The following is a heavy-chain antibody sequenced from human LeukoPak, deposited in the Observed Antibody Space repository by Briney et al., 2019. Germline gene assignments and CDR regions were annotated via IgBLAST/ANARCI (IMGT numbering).Heavy chain of an antibody. V-gene: IGHV4-39*07. CDR3: ARDLSSSWTFGAFDI. D-gene: IGHD6-13*01. CDR1: GGSISSSSYY. Sequence: PSETLSLTCTVSGGSISSSSYYWGWIRQPPGKVLEWIGSIYYSGSTYYNPSLKSRVTISVDTSKNQFSLKLSSVTAADTAVYYCARDLSSSWTFGAFDIWGQGTMVTVSS. J-gene: IGHJ3*02. CDR2: IYYSGST.